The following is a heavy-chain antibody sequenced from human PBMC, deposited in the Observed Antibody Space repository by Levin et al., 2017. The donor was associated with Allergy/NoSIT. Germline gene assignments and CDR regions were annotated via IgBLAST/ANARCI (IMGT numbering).Heavy chain of an antibody. J-gene: IGHJ4*02. D-gene: IGHD3-9*01. CDR1: GGSISTDNW. CDR2: IYRSGDT. Sequence: GSLRLSCAVSGGSISTDNWWSWIRQPPGKGLEWLGEIYRSGDTNHNPSLRSRFTMSVDKSKNHFSLKLSSVTAADTAVYYCATVEGLFCSGVSCSYSFHYWGQGALVTVSS. V-gene: IGHV4-4*02. CDR3: ATVEGLFCSGVSCSYSFHY.